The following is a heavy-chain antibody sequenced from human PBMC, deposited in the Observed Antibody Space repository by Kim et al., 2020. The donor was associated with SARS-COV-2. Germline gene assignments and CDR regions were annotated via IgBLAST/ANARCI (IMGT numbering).Heavy chain of an antibody. CDR1: GFTFSSYG. J-gene: IGHJ2*01. D-gene: IGHD6-19*01. CDR2: IWYDGSNK. CDR3: AREGSSGWPWYFDL. V-gene: IGHV3-33*01. Sequence: GGSLRLSCAASGFTFSSYGMHWVRQAPGKGLEWVAVIWYDGSNKYYADSVKGRFTISRDNSKNTLYLQMNSLRAEDTAVYYCAREGSSGWPWYFDLWGRGTLVTVSS.